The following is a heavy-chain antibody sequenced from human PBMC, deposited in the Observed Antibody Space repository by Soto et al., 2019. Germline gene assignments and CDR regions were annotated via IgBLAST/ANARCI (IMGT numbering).Heavy chain of an antibody. V-gene: IGHV1-8*01. CDR2: MNPNSGNT. CDR1: GYTFTSYD. J-gene: IGHJ5*02. Sequence: GASVKVSCKASGYTFTSYDINWVRQATGQGLEWMGWMNPNSGNTGYAQKFQGRVTMTRNTSISTAYMELSSLRSEDTAVYYCARGVLWFGESTFDPWGQGTQVTVSS. CDR3: ARGVLWFGESTFDP. D-gene: IGHD3-10*01.